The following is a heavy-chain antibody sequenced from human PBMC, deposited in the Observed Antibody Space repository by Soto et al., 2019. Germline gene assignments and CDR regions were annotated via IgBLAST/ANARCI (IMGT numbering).Heavy chain of an antibody. V-gene: IGHV1-2*02. D-gene: IGHD1-26*01. CDR2: IGPESGAT. CDR3: GRGRSGQIVVVY. J-gene: IGHJ4*02. CDR1: GYTXTGHY. Sequence: GXSXKVSFKTSGYTXTGHYIHWVRQAPQQGPEWMGEIGPESGATRYAQKFRGMVTMTMDTSITTVYIELKNLSPYYKAVYYCGRGRSGQIVVVYWGQGTPVTVS.